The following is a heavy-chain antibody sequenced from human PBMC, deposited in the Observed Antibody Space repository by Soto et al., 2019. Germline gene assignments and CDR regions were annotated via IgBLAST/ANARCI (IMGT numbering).Heavy chain of an antibody. Sequence: PSETLSLTCAVYGGSFSGYYWSWIRQPPGKGLEWAWEINHSGSTNCNPSLKSRVTISADTSKNYFSLKVSSVTAADTVVYFCARLHYSSGSILPVAQYGLDVWGQGTTVTVSS. CDR2: INHSGST. J-gene: IGHJ6*02. D-gene: IGHD6-19*01. CDR3: ARLHYSSGSILPVAQYGLDV. V-gene: IGHV4-34*01. CDR1: GGSFSGYY.